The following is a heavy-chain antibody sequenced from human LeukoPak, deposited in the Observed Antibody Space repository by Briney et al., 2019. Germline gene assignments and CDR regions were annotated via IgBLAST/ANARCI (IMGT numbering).Heavy chain of an antibody. CDR1: GGSISSYY. J-gene: IGHJ4*02. CDR2: IFYSGST. D-gene: IGHD3-10*01. CDR3: ARDEDYYGSGSYNY. V-gene: IGHV4-59*01. Sequence: SSETLSLTCTVSGGSISSYYWSWIRQPPGKGLEWIGYIFYSGSTNYNPSLKSRVTISVDTSKNQFSLKLSSVTAADTAVYYCARDEDYYGSGSYNYWGQGTLVTVSS.